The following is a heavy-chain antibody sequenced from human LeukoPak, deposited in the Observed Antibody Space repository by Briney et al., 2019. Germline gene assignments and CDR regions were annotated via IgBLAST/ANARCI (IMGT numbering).Heavy chain of an antibody. Sequence: GGSLRLSCAASGFTFSSYGMSWVRQAPGKGLEWVSAIETGGASTYYADSVKGRFTISRDNSKNTLYLQMNSLRAEDTAVYYCAKDSVWFGEFPEYYFDYWGQGTLVTVSS. D-gene: IGHD3-10*01. CDR1: GFTFSSYG. CDR3: AKDSVWFGEFPEYYFDY. J-gene: IGHJ4*02. CDR2: IETGGAST. V-gene: IGHV3-23*01.